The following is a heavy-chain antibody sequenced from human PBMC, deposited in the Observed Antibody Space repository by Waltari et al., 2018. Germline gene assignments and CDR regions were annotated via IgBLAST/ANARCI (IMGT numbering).Heavy chain of an antibody. Sequence: QVQLQESGPGLVKPSETLSLTCAVSGYSISSGYYWGWIRQPPGKGLEWIGSIYHSGSTYDNPSLKSRVTISVDTSKNQFSLKLSSVTAADTAVYYCARLPGGDYDDTLDYWGQGTLVTVSS. CDR3: ARLPGGDYDDTLDY. D-gene: IGHD2-21*02. CDR2: IYHSGST. J-gene: IGHJ4*02. CDR1: GYSISSGYY. V-gene: IGHV4-38-2*01.